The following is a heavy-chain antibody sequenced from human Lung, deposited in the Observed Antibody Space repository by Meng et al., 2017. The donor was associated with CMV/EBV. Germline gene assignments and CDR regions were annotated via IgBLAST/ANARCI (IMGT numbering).Heavy chain of an antibody. Sequence: SLKISCAASGFTVSGNYMNWVRQAPGKGLEWVSIIYSGGSTYYADSVKGRFTISRDNSKNTLYLQMNSLRAEDTAVYYCARDSYGMDVWGQGTTVTVS. CDR3: ARDSYGMDV. CDR1: GFTVSGNY. V-gene: IGHV3-53*01. CDR2: IYSGGST. J-gene: IGHJ6*02.